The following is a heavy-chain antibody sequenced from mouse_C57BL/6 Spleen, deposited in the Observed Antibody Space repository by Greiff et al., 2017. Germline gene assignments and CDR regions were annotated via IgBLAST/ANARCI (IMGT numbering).Heavy chain of an antibody. V-gene: IGHV1-59*01. CDR3: ARNYGSYYAMDY. D-gene: IGHD1-1*01. CDR2: IDPSDSYT. CDR1: GYTFTSYW. J-gene: IGHJ4*01. Sequence: QVQLQQPGAELVRPGTSVKLSCKASGYTFTSYWLHWVKQRPGQGLEWIGVIDPSDSYTNYNQKFKGKATLTVDTSSSTAYMQLSSRTSEDSAVYYCARNYGSYYAMDYWGQGTSVTVSS.